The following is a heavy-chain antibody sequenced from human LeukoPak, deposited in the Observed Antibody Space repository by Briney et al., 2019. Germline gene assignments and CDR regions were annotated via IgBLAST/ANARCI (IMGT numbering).Heavy chain of an antibody. D-gene: IGHD6-6*01. V-gene: IGHV3-48*04. CDR2: ISSSSSTI. CDR3: ASLIAARKSSFDY. J-gene: IGHJ4*02. Sequence: PGGSLRLSCAPSGFTFSSYSMNWVRQAPGKGLEWLSYISSSSSTIYYADSVKGRFTISRDNAKNSLYLQMNSLRAEDTAVYYCASLIAARKSSFDYWGQGTLVTVSS. CDR1: GFTFSSYS.